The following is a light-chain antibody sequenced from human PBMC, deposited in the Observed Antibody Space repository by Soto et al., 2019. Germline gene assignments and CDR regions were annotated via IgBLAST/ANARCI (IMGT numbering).Light chain of an antibody. CDR2: GAS. Sequence: EIVLTQSPGTLSLSPGERATLSCRASPSVSSSYLAWYQQKPGQAPRRLIYGASSSATGIQDRFSGSGSGTDFTLTISRLEPEDFAVYYCQQYDTSPRTFGKGTKVEMK. CDR3: QQYDTSPRT. J-gene: IGKJ1*01. V-gene: IGKV3-20*01. CDR1: PSVSSSY.